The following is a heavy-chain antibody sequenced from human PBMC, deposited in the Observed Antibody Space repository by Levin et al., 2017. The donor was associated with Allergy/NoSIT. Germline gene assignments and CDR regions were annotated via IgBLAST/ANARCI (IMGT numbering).Heavy chain of an antibody. D-gene: IGHD3-16*01. J-gene: IGHJ4*02. Sequence: GGSLRLSCAASGFSVGTKYMSWVRQAPGKGLEWVSAIYSGGSTNYADSVKGRFTISRDNAKNTLYLQMNSLRAEDTAVYYCARASYADYDTFYLDYWGQGTLVTVSS. CDR1: GFSVGTKY. V-gene: IGHV3-53*01. CDR2: IYSGGST. CDR3: ARASYADYDTFYLDY.